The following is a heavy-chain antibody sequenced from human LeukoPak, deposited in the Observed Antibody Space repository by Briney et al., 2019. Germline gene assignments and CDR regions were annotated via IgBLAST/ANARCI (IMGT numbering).Heavy chain of an antibody. CDR2: ISTYNGNT. Sequence: ASVKVSCRASGYTFTTYGISWVRQAPGQGLEWMGWISTYNGNTNYPEKFQGRVTMTTDTYTSTAHMDLRNLRSDDTAVYYCARPGPPHYGDPIDLWGRGTLVTVSS. CDR3: ARPGPPHYGDPIDL. V-gene: IGHV1-18*01. D-gene: IGHD4-17*01. CDR1: GYTFTTYG. J-gene: IGHJ5*02.